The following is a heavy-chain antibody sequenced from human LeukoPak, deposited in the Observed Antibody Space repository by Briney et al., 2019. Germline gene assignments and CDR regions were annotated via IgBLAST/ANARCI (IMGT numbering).Heavy chain of an antibody. CDR2: INPNSGGT. Sequence: ASVKVSCKASGYTFTGYYMHWVRQAPGQGLEWMGRINPNSGGTNYAQKFQGRVTMTRDTSISTAYMELSRLRSYDTAVYYCARGGGGATKDDAFDIWGQGTMVTVSS. CDR3: ARGGGGATKDDAFDI. J-gene: IGHJ3*02. D-gene: IGHD1-26*01. V-gene: IGHV1-2*06. CDR1: GYTFTGYY.